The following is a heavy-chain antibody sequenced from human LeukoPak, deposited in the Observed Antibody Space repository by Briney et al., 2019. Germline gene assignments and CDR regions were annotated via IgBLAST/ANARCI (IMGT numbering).Heavy chain of an antibody. Sequence: ASVTVSCTASGYTFTSYYMHWVRQAPGQGLEWMGIINPSGGSTSYAQKFQGRVTMTRDTSTSTVYMELSSLRVDDTAIYYCAKEIRPNDHWGQGTLVIVSS. CDR2: INPSGGST. CDR1: GYTFTSYY. D-gene: IGHD3-16*01. J-gene: IGHJ4*02. V-gene: IGHV1-46*01. CDR3: AKEIRPNDH.